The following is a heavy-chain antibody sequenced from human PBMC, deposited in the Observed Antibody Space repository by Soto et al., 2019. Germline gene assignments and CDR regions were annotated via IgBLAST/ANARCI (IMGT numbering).Heavy chain of an antibody. CDR1: GGTFSTYA. CDR3: ASGIQLWLRRINNGYSG. V-gene: IGHV1-69*12. J-gene: IGHJ4*02. D-gene: IGHD5-18*01. CDR2: IIPMFGTA. Sequence: QVQLVQSGAGVKKPESSVKVSCKAPGGTFSTYAISWVRQAPGQGLEWMGGIIPMFGTANYAQRFQDRGTITAYESTNTVKMELSSLRPEGTAVYFCASGIQLWLRRINNGYSGWGQGTLVTVSS.